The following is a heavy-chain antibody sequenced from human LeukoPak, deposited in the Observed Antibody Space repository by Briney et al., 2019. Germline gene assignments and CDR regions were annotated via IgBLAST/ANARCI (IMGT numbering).Heavy chain of an antibody. CDR3: AKLSSYYYGSGSYPIDY. J-gene: IGHJ4*02. D-gene: IGHD3-10*01. V-gene: IGHV3-23*01. CDR2: ISGSGGST. Sequence: PGGSLRLSCAASGFTFSSYAMSWVRQAPGKGLEWVSAISGSGGSTYYADSVKGRFTISRDNSKNTLYLQMNSLGAEDTAVYYCAKLSSYYYGSGSYPIDYWGQGTLVTVSS. CDR1: GFTFSSYA.